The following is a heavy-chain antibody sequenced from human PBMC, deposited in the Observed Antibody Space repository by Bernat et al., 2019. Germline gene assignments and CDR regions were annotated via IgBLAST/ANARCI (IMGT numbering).Heavy chain of an antibody. J-gene: IGHJ6*02. CDR2: ISYDGSNK. CDR3: ARDQGLPPQGYYGMDV. CDR1: GFTFSSYG. V-gene: IGHV3-30*03. Sequence: QVQLVESGGGVVQPGRSLRLSCAASGFTFSSYGMHWVRQAPGKGLEWVAVISYDGSNKYYADSVTRRFPISRDNAKNSLYLQMNSLSAEDTAVYYCARDQGLPPQGYYGMDVWGQGTTVTVSS.